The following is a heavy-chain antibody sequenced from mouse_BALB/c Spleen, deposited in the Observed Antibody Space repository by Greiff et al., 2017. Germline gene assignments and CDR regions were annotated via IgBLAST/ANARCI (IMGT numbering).Heavy chain of an antibody. Sequence: VQLKESGPSLVQPSQSLSITCTVSGFSLTSYGVHWVRQSPGKGLEWLGVIWRGGSTDYNAAFMSRLSITKDNSKSQVFFKMNSLQADDTAIYYCAKNGGNSPYAMDYWGQGTSVTVSS. CDR1: GFSLTSYG. D-gene: IGHD2-1*01. J-gene: IGHJ4*01. V-gene: IGHV2-5-1*01. CDR2: IWRGGST. CDR3: AKNGGNSPYAMDY.